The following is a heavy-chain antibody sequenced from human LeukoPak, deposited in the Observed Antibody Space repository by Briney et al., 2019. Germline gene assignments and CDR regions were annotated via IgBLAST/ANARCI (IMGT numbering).Heavy chain of an antibody. V-gene: IGHV3-7*01. CDR1: GFTFSSYW. D-gene: IGHD5-18*01. CDR2: IKQDGSEK. Sequence: PGGSLRLSCAASGFTFSSYWMSWVRQAPGKGLEWVANIKQDGSEKYYVDSVKGRFTISRDKAKNSLYLQMNSLRAEDTAVYYCARAWIQLWFEGATVGLLDYWGQGTLVTVSS. J-gene: IGHJ4*02. CDR3: ARAWIQLWFEGATVGLLDY.